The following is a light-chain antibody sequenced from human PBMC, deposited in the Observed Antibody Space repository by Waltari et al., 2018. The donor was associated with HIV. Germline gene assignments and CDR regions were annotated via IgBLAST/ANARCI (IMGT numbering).Light chain of an antibody. V-gene: IGKV4-1*01. CDR2: WAS. J-gene: IGKJ4*01. Sequence: DIVMTQSPDSLAVSLGARATVTCTSSRTVLYNRNYLAWYPQKPGQPPKVLIYWASTRAIGVPDRFSGSGSGTDFSLTISRVQADDVAIYYCQQYYTLRSTFGGGTKIEI. CDR3: QQYYTLRST. CDR1: RTVLYNRNY.